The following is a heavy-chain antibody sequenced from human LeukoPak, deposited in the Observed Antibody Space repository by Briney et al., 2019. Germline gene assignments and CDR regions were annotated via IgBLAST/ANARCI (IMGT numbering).Heavy chain of an antibody. V-gene: IGHV3-23*01. CDR3: AKELHGSGNYAFDY. D-gene: IGHD3-10*01. CDR2: VSVYGGTT. CDR1: GGSISSSGSY. J-gene: IGHJ4*02. Sequence: PSETLSLTCTVSGGSISSSGSYWGWIRQPPGKGLEWVSTVSVYGGTTYYADSVKGRFTISRDNSKNTLYLQMNSLRPEDAAVYFCAKELHGSGNYAFDYWGQGTLVTVSS.